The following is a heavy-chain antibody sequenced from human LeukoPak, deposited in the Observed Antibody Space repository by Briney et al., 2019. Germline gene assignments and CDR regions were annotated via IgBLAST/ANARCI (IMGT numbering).Heavy chain of an antibody. D-gene: IGHD3-10*01. CDR1: GFIFSSYG. CDR2: IRNDGSNK. Sequence: GGSLRLSCAASGFIFSSYGMHWVRQAPGMGLEWVAFIRNDGSNKYYADSVKGRLTISRDNSNNMLYVQMNSLRAEDASVYYCVRDGDWAFGDWGQGTLVTVSS. V-gene: IGHV3-30*02. J-gene: IGHJ4*02. CDR3: VRDGDWAFGD.